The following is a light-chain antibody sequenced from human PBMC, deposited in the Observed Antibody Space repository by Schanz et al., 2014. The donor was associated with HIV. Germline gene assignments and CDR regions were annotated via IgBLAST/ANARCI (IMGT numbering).Light chain of an antibody. CDR1: QSISNY. V-gene: IGKV3-20*01. CDR2: DAS. Sequence: EILLTQSPATLSLSPGETGTLSCRASQSISNYLAWYQQKPGQAPRLLIYDASSRATGIPDRFSGSGSGTDFTLTISRLEPDDFAVYYCQQYGSSPRTFGQGTKVEIK. CDR3: QQYGSSPRT. J-gene: IGKJ1*01.